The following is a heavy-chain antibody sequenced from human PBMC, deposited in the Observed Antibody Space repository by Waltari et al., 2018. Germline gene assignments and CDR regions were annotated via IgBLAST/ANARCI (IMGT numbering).Heavy chain of an antibody. CDR2: IRYDGSNK. CDR3: AKDRLAAPYHFDY. CDR1: GFPFSSYG. Sequence: QVQLVESGGGVVQPGGSLRLSCAASGFPFSSYGMHWVRQAPGKGLEWVAFIRYDGSNKYYADSVKGRFTISRDNSKNTLYLQMNSLRAEDTAVYYCAKDRLAAPYHFDYWGQGTLVTVSS. V-gene: IGHV3-30*02. J-gene: IGHJ4*02. D-gene: IGHD6-6*01.